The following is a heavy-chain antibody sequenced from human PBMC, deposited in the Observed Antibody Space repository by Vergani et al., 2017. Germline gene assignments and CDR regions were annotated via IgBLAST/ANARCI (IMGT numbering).Heavy chain of an antibody. CDR2: INRGSTT. CDR3: AKEGRSGITPFVAD. V-gene: IGHV3-23*01. J-gene: IGHJ4*02. CDR1: GFTFSSDD. Sequence: EVQLLESGGGLVQPGGSLRVSCAASGFTFSSDDMSWVRQVPGKGLEWVSAINRGSTTYYADYVKGRFTISRDNSKNTVFLQMNSLRDDDTAVYYCAKEGRSGITPFVADWGQGTLVTVSS. D-gene: IGHD1-14*01.